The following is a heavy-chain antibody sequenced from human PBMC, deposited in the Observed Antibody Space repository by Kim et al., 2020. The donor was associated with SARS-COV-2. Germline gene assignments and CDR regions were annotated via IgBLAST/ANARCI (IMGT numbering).Heavy chain of an antibody. CDR3: AREARAMITFGGVIGHFDY. V-gene: IGHV4-59*13. J-gene: IGHJ4*02. D-gene: IGHD3-16*02. CDR1: GGSISSYY. CDR2: IYYSGST. Sequence: SETLSLTCTVSGGSISSYYWSWIRQPPGKGLEWIGYIYYSGSTNYNPSLKSRVTISVDTSKNQFSLKLSSVTAADTAVYYCAREARAMITFGGVIGHFDYWGQGTLVTVSS.